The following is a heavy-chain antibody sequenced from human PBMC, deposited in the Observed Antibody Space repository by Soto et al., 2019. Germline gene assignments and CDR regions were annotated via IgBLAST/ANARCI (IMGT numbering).Heavy chain of an antibody. CDR3: ARDPSEKSGYYDY. Sequence: SVKVSCKASGGTFSSYAISWVRQAPGQGLEWMGGIIPIFGTANYAQKFQGRVTITADESTSTAYMELSSLRSEDTAVYYCARDPSEKSGYYDYWGQGTLVTVSS. V-gene: IGHV1-69*13. CDR2: IIPIFGTA. J-gene: IGHJ4*02. D-gene: IGHD3-22*01. CDR1: GGTFSSYA.